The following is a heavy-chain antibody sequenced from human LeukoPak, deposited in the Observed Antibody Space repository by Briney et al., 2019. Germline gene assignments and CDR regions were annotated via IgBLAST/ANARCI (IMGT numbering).Heavy chain of an antibody. J-gene: IGHJ4*02. D-gene: IGHD6-13*01. Sequence: ASVKVSCKASGYSLVGYGITWVRQAPGQGLEGMGWFNPENGNTNYAQKVQGRVTMTADTSTSTSYMELRSLRSDDTAVYYCAREHSSSWDQFDYWGQGTLVTVSS. CDR2: FNPENGNT. CDR3: AREHSSSWDQFDY. CDR1: GYSLVGYG. V-gene: IGHV1-18*01.